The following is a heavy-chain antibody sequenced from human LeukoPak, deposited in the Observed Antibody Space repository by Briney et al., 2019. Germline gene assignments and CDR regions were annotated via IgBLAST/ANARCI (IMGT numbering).Heavy chain of an antibody. V-gene: IGHV3-13*01. D-gene: IGHD2-2*01. J-gene: IGHJ4*01. CDR1: GFTFSSYD. CDR2: IGTAGDT. CDR3: ARSNNSQLLSPDFDY. Sequence: GGSLRLSCAASGFTFSSYDMHWVRQATGKGLEWVSAIGTAGDTYYPGSVKGRFTISRENAKNSLYLQMNSLRAGDTAVYYCARSNNSQLLSPDFDYWGQGTLVTVSS.